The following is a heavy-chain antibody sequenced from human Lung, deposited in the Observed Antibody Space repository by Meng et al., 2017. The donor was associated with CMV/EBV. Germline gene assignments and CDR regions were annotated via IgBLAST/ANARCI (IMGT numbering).Heavy chain of an antibody. CDR2: MNPNSGNT. D-gene: IGHD2-2*01. V-gene: IGHV1-8*01. J-gene: IGHJ6*02. CDR3: ARTRIEVEPDGRKIKYYNYGMDV. Sequence: ASXXVSXKASGYTFTTYDINWVRQATGQGLEWMGWMNPNSGNTGYAQKFQGRVTLTRVTSISTAYMELSSLTSDDTAVYYCARTRIEVEPDGRKIKYYNYGMDVWGQGTXVNGAS. CDR1: GYTFTTYD.